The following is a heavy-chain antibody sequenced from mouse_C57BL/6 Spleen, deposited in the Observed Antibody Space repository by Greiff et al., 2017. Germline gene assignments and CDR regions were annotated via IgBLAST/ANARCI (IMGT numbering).Heavy chain of an antibody. CDR3: ARMGYYYGSRFFDV. Sequence: DVKLVESGPGLVKPSQSLSLTCSVTGYSITSGYYWNWIRQFPGNKLEWMGYISYDGSNNYNPAPKNRISITRDTSKSQFFLKLNSVTTEDTATYYCARMGYYYGSRFFDVWGTGTTVTVSS. D-gene: IGHD1-1*01. V-gene: IGHV3-6*01. J-gene: IGHJ1*03. CDR1: GYSITSGYY. CDR2: ISYDGSN.